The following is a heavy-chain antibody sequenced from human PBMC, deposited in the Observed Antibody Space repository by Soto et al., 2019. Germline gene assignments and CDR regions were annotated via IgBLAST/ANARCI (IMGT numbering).Heavy chain of an antibody. Sequence: PSETLSLTCTVSGGSISSGGYYWSWIRQHPGKGLEWIGYIYYSGSTYYNPSLKSRLTISVDTSKNQFSLKLSSVTAADTAVYYCARDYDSSGYYSRGFDPWGQGTLVTVSS. V-gene: IGHV4-31*03. J-gene: IGHJ5*02. CDR1: GGSISSGGYY. CDR3: ARDYDSSGYYSRGFDP. CDR2: IYYSGST. D-gene: IGHD3-22*01.